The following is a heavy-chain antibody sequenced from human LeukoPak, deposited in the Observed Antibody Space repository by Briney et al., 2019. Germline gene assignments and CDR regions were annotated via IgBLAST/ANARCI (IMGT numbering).Heavy chain of an antibody. CDR3: ARGREVEMATIYYFDY. CDR2: IIPILGIA. Sequence: ASVKVSCKASGYTFTGYYMHWVRQAPGQGLEWMGRIIPILGIANYAQKFQGRVTITADKSTSTAYMELSSLRSEDTAVYYCARGREVEMATIYYFDYLGQGTLVTVSS. D-gene: IGHD5-24*01. J-gene: IGHJ4*02. CDR1: GYTFTGYY. V-gene: IGHV1-69*04.